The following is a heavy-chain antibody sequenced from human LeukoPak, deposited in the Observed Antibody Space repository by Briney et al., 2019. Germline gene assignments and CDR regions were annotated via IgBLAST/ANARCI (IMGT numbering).Heavy chain of an antibody. Sequence: ASVKVSCKASGYTFTSYGISWVRQAPGQGLEWMGWISAYNGNTNYAQKLQGRVTMTTNTSTSTAYMELRSLRSDDTAVYYCARASGRYSSGWYVDPLGYWGQGTLVTVSS. CDR3: ARASGRYSSGWYVDPLGY. CDR2: ISAYNGNT. CDR1: GYTFTSYG. J-gene: IGHJ4*02. D-gene: IGHD6-19*01. V-gene: IGHV1-18*01.